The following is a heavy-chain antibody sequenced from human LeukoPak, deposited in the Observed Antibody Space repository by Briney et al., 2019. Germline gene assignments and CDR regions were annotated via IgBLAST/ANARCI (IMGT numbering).Heavy chain of an antibody. D-gene: IGHD3-10*01. V-gene: IGHV3-23*01. CDR2: ISGSGGST. J-gene: IGHJ4*02. CDR1: GFTFSSYA. CDR3: ASARVRGVIIPLDY. Sequence: GGSLRLSCAASGFTFSSYAMSWVRQAPGKGLEWVSAISGSGGSTYYADSVKGRFTVSRDNSKNTLYLQMNCLRAEDTAVYYCASARVRGVIIPLDYWGQGTLVTVSS.